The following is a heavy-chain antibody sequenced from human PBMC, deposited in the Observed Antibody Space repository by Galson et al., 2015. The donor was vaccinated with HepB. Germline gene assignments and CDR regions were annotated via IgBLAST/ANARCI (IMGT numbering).Heavy chain of an antibody. Sequence: SVKVSCKASGGTFSSYTISWVRQAPGQGLEWMGRIIPILGIANYAQKFQGRVTITADTSTSTAYMELRSLRSDDTAVYYCARAGKSGAFDIWGQGTMVTVSS. CDR2: IIPILGIA. V-gene: IGHV1-69*02. CDR3: ARAGKSGAFDI. D-gene: IGHD3-10*01. J-gene: IGHJ3*02. CDR1: GGTFSSYT.